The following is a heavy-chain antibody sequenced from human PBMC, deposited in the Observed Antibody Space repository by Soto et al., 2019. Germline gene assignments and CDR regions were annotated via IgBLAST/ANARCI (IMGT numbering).Heavy chain of an antibody. J-gene: IGHJ4*02. CDR2: IYYSGNT. V-gene: IGHV4-59*01. CDR3: VRGGYVHAFDY. CDR1: GGSISYYY. Sequence: SETLSLTCTVSGGSISYYYWGWIRQPPGKGLEWIGSIYYSGNTHYNPSLKSRVAISVDTSMNQFSLNLDSVTAVDSAVYYCVRGGYVHAFDYWGQGALVTVSS. D-gene: IGHD5-12*01.